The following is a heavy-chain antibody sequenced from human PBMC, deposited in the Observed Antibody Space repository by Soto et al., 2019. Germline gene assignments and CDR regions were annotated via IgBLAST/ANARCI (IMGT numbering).Heavy chain of an antibody. CDR3: ARDDYYASGYFDL. V-gene: IGHV1-69*08. CDR2: IIPILGIA. J-gene: IGHJ2*01. D-gene: IGHD3-10*01. CDR1: GGTFSIYT. Sequence: QVQLVQSGAEVKKPGSSVKVSCKASGGTFSIYTISWVRQAPGQGLEWMGRIIPILGIANYAQKFQGSVTITADKSTGTAYMDLSSLRSEDTAVYYCARDDYYASGYFDLWGRGTLVTVSS.